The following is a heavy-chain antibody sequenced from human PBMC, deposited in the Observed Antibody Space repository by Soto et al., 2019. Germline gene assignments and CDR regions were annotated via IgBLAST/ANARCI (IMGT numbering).Heavy chain of an antibody. CDR3: AKDEYSSSWHSLIDY. Sequence: SGGSQRLPCGASGFTCGGYGGSWVRQAQGKGLEWVSAISGSGGSTYYADSVKGRVTISRDNSKNTLYLQMNSLRAEDTAVYYCAKDEYSSSWHSLIDYWGQGTLVTVPQ. V-gene: IGHV3-23*01. CDR2: ISGSGGST. D-gene: IGHD6-13*01. CDR1: GFTCGGYG. J-gene: IGHJ4*02.